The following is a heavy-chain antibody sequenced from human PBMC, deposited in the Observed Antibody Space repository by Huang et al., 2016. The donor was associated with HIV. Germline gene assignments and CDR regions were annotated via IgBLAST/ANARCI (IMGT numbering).Heavy chain of an antibody. J-gene: IGHJ3*02. Sequence: QVRLHQWGTGLVRPSETLSLTCAVYGGPLSGHYWRWVRLPPGGWRGWLGEVRHRGSSNYNPSLKSRLSMSIDTYKKQFSLKLGSVTAADTALYYCARSLMGEDPFDIWGQGTLVTVSS. V-gene: IGHV4-34*01. CDR3: ARSLMGEDPFDI. D-gene: IGHD3-16*01. CDR2: VRHRGSS. CDR1: GGPLSGHY.